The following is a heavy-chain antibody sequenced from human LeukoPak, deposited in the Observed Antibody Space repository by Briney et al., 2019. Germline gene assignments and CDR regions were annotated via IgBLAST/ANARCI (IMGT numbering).Heavy chain of an antibody. D-gene: IGHD5-12*01. CDR1: DGSISGYY. CDR3: ARGGVGRGYSGYDWDY. J-gene: IGHJ4*02. CDR2: IYTSGST. Sequence: SETLSLTCTVSDGSISGYYWSWIRQPAGKGLELIWRIYTSGSTNYNPSLKSRVTMSVDTSKNQFFLKLSSVTAADTAVYYCARGGVGRGYSGYDWDYWGQGTLVTVSS. V-gene: IGHV4-4*07.